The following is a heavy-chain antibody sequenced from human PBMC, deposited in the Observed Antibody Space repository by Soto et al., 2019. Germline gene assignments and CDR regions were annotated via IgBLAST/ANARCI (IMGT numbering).Heavy chain of an antibody. CDR3: AREDYAGASPRFDY. V-gene: IGHV3-21*01. D-gene: IGHD4-17*01. CDR2: ISSSSSNI. CDR1: GFIFSSYT. Sequence: GGSLSLSCAASGFIFSSYTMTWVRQAPGKGLEWVSSISSSSSNIEYADSVKGRFSVSRDNANNSLFLQINSLRAEDTAVYYCAREDYAGASPRFDYWGLGALVTVSS. J-gene: IGHJ4*02.